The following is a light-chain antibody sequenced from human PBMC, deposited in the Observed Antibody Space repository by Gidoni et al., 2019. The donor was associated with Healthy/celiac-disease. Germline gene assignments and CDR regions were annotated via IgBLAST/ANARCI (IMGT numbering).Light chain of an antibody. J-gene: IGKJ1*01. CDR3: QKYGSPWT. V-gene: IGKV3-20*01. CDR1: QSVSSSY. CDR2: GAY. Sequence: EIVLTQSPGTVSLSPGDRATLSCRASQSVSSSYLAWYQQKPGQAPRLHTYGAYTRATGIPDRFSGSASGTDFTLTIRRLEPEDFAGYYCQKYGSPWTFGQGTKVEIK.